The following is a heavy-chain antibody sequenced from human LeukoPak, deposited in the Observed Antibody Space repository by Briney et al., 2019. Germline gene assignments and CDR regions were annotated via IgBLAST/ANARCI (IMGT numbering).Heavy chain of an antibody. CDR1: GGSISSYY. CDR3: ARDLLFNWFDP. J-gene: IGHJ5*02. V-gene: IGHV4-59*01. D-gene: IGHD3-10*01. CDR2: MYYSGTI. Sequence: PSETLSLTCTVSGGSISSYYWSWIRQPPGKGLEWIGYMYYSGTINYNPSLKSRVTISVDTSKNQFSLKLSSVTAADTAMYYCARDLLFNWFDPWGQGTLVTVSS.